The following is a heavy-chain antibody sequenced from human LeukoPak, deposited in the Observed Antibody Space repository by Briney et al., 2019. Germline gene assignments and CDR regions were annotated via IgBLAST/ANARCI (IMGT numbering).Heavy chain of an antibody. CDR3: ARNTIVVVPAATYYYYYMDV. J-gene: IGHJ6*03. D-gene: IGHD2-2*01. V-gene: IGHV1-2*02. CDR1: GYTFTGYY. Sequence: ASVKVSCKASGYTFTGYYMHWVRQAPGQGFDWMGCINPKIVVTNYAQKFQGRVTMTTDTSTSTAYMELRSLRSDDPAVYYCARNTIVVVPAATYYYYYMDVWGTGTTVTISS. CDR2: INPKIVVT.